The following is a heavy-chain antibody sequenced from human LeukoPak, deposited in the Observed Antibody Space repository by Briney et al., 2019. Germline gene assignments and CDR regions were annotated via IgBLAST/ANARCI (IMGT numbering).Heavy chain of an antibody. V-gene: IGHV3-23*01. Sequence: GGSLRLSCAASGFTFSSYGMSWVRQAPGKGLEWVSAISGSGGSTYYADSVKGRFTISRDNFKNTLYLQMNSLRAEDTALYYCAKGPMPRGLGSWGQGTLVTVSS. D-gene: IGHD3-10*01. J-gene: IGHJ5*02. CDR2: ISGSGGST. CDR3: AKGPMPRGLGS. CDR1: GFTFSSYG.